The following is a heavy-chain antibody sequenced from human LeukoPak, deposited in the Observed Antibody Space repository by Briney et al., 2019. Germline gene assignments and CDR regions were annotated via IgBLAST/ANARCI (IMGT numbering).Heavy chain of an antibody. CDR1: GGSFSGYY. V-gene: IGHV4-34*01. J-gene: IGHJ4*02. Sequence: SETLSLTCAVYGGSFSGYYWSWIRQPPGKGLEWIGEINHSGSTNYSPSLKSRVTISVDTSKNQFSLKLSSVTAADTAVYYCAKVVAATHPSYFDYWGQGTLVTVSS. D-gene: IGHD2-15*01. CDR3: AKVVAATHPSYFDY. CDR2: INHSGST.